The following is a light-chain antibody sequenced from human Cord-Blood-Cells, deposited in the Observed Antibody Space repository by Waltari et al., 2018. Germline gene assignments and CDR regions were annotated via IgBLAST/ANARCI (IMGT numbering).Light chain of an antibody. CDR2: DFS. CDR1: SSDVGGYNY. CDR3: SSYTSSSAYV. V-gene: IGLV2-14*01. Sequence: QSALTQPASVSGSPGQSITISCPGTSSDVGGYNYVSWYQQHPGKAPKLMIYDFSKRPSGVSNRFSGSKSGNTASLTISGLQAEDEADYYCSSYTSSSAYVFGTGTKVTVL. J-gene: IGLJ1*01.